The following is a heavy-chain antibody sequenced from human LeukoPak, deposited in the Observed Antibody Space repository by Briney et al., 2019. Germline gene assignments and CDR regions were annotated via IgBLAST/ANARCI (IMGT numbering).Heavy chain of an antibody. J-gene: IGHJ4*02. D-gene: IGHD3-9*01. V-gene: IGHV3-21*01. Sequence: GGSLRLSCAASGFTFSSYSMNWVRQAPGKGLEWVSSISSSSSYIYYADSVKGRFTISRDNAKNSLYLQMNSLRAEDTAVYYCATSLVGLRYFDWPMGYDYWGQGTLVTVSS. CDR1: GFTFSSYS. CDR2: ISSSSSYI. CDR3: ATSLVGLRYFDWPMGYDY.